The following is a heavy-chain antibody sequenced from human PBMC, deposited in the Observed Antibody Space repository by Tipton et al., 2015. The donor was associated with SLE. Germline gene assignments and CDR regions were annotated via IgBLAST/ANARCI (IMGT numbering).Heavy chain of an antibody. CDR1: GFTFSSYG. D-gene: IGHD7-27*01. J-gene: IGHJ3*02. CDR3: ARGWGYLDAFDI. CDR2: IWYDGSNK. V-gene: IGHV3-33*01. Sequence: SLRLSCAASGFTFSSYGMHWVRQAPGKGLEWVAVIWYDGSNKYYADSVKGRFTISRDNSRNTLYLQMNSLRAADTAVYYCARGWGYLDAFDIWGQGTMVTVSS.